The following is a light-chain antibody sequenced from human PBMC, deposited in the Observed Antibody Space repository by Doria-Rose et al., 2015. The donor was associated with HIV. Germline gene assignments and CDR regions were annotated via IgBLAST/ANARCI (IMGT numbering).Light chain of an antibody. CDR2: DGS. V-gene: IGKV3-20*01. CDR1: QSYSSTY. Sequence: TQSPGTLSLSPGETATLSCRASQSYSSTYMAWYRQQPGQAPSLLIYDGSTRATGIPDRFSASGSGTDFTLTINRLEPEDFALYYCHQYGTSWTFGQGTKVEI. J-gene: IGKJ1*01. CDR3: HQYGTSWT.